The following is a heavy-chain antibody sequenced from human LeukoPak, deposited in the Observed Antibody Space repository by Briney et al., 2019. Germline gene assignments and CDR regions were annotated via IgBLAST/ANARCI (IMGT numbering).Heavy chain of an antibody. CDR1: GYIFTSYW. D-gene: IGHD3-10*01. CDR2: IYPGDSDT. CDR3: ARQGFYYGSGSQSDY. J-gene: IGHJ4*02. Sequence: GASLQISCQGSGYIFTSYWIGWVRQLPGKGLEWMGTIYPGDSDTRYSPSFQGQVTISADKSITTAYLQWNSLKASDTAMYYCARQGFYYGSGSQSDYWGQGTLVTVSS. V-gene: IGHV5-51*01.